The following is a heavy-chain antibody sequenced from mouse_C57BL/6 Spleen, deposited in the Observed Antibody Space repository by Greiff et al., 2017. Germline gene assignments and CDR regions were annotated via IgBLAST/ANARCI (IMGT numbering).Heavy chain of an antibody. CDR3: ASFYYYGSHYFDY. V-gene: IGHV1-20*01. Sequence: VQLKQSGPELVKPGDSVKISCKASGYSFTGYFMNWVMQSHGKSLEWIGRINPYNGDTFYNQKFKGKATLTVDKSSSTAHMELRSLTSEDSAVYYCASFYYYGSHYFDYWGQGTTLTVSS. CDR2: INPYNGDT. D-gene: IGHD1-1*01. CDR1: GYSFTGYF. J-gene: IGHJ2*01.